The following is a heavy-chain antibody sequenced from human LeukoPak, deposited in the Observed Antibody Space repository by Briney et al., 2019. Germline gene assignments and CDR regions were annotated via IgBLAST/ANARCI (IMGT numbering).Heavy chain of an antibody. V-gene: IGHV1-8*01. CDR3: RTAPPHYGMDV. Sequence: ASVKVSCKASGYTFTSYVINWVRQATGQGLEWMGWMNPNSGNTGYAQKFQGRVTMTEDTSTDTAYMELSSLRSEDTAVYYCRTAPPHYGMDVWGQGTTVTVSS. J-gene: IGHJ6*02. CDR1: GYTFTSYV. CDR2: MNPNSGNT.